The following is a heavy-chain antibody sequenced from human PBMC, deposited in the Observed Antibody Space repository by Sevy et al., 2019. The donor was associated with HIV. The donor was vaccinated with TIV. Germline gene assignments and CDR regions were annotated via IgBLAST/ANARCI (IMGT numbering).Heavy chain of an antibody. CDR2: ISSGSTYT. D-gene: IGHD1-7*01. CDR1: GFTFSDYY. J-gene: IGHJ4*02. Sequence: GGSLRLSCEVSGFTFSDYYMSWIRQAPGKVLEWVSDISSGSTYTNYADSVKGRFTISRDNAKNSLYLQMSSLRVEDTAVYYCARDRRNYAGQYFDYWGQGTLVTVSS. V-gene: IGHV3-11*06. CDR3: ARDRRNYAGQYFDY.